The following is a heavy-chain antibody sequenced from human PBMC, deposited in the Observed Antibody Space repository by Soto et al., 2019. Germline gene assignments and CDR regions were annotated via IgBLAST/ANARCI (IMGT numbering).Heavy chain of an antibody. CDR2: ISYDGSNK. Sequence: GGSLRLSCAASGFTFSSYGMHWVRQAPGKGLEWVAVISYDGSNKYYADSVKGRFTISRDNSKNTLYLQMNSLRAEDTAVYYCAKDTRPDTAYGPPYYYYGMDVWGQGTTVTVS. CDR1: GFTFSSYG. V-gene: IGHV3-30*18. J-gene: IGHJ6*02. D-gene: IGHD5-18*01. CDR3: AKDTRPDTAYGPPYYYYGMDV.